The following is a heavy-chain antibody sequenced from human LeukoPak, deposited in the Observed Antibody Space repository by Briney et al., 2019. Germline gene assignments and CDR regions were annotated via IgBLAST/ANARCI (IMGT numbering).Heavy chain of an antibody. Sequence: PGGSLRLSCVASGFTFSSYAVHWVRHAPGKGLEFVSALSSDGGSTYYANSVKGRFTISRDNSKNTLYLQMGSLRAEDMAVYYCARDGGNNGGDYWGQGTLVTVSS. D-gene: IGHD3-16*01. CDR2: LSSDGGST. V-gene: IGHV3-64*01. CDR1: GFTFSSYA. J-gene: IGHJ4*02. CDR3: ARDGGNNGGDY.